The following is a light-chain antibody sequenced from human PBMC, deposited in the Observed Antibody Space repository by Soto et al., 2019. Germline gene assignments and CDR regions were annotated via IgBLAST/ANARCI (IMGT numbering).Light chain of an antibody. CDR2: EVT. CDR3: TSHAGNYNFPYV. Sequence: QSALTQPPSASESPGQSVTISCTGTSSDVGAYDFVSWYQHHPGKAPKLMIYEVTKRPSGVPDRFSGSKSGNTASLTVSGLQAEDEADYYCTSHAGNYNFPYVFGTGTKLTVL. V-gene: IGLV2-8*01. J-gene: IGLJ1*01. CDR1: SSDVGAYDF.